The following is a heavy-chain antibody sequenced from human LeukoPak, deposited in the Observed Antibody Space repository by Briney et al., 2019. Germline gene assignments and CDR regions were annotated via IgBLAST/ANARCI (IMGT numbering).Heavy chain of an antibody. J-gene: IGHJ4*02. D-gene: IGHD6-19*01. Sequence: GALRLSCAASGFTFSSYAMHWVRQAPGKGLEWVAVISYDGSNKYYADSVKGRFTISRDNSKNTLYLQMNSLRAEDTAVYYCARNSIAVAGPPYYDYWGQGTLVTVSS. CDR2: ISYDGSNK. CDR3: ARNSIAVAGPPYYDY. CDR1: GFTFSSYA. V-gene: IGHV3-30*04.